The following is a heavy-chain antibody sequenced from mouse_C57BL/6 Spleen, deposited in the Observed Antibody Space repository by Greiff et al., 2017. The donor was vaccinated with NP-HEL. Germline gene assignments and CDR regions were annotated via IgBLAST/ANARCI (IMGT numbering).Heavy chain of an antibody. J-gene: IGHJ3*01. V-gene: IGHV1-82*01. CDR3: ASEVYYYGSSHFAY. CDR2: IYPGDGDT. Sequence: VQLQQSGPELVKPGASVKISCKASGYAFSSSWMNWVKQRPGKGLEWIGRIYPGDGDTNYNGKFKGKATLTADKSSSTAYMQLSSLTSEDSAVYFCASEVYYYGSSHFAYWGQGTLVTVSA. D-gene: IGHD1-1*01. CDR1: GYAFSSSW.